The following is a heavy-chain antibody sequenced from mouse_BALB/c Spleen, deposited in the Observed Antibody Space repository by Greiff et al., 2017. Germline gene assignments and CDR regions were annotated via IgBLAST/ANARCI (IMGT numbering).Heavy chain of an antibody. CDR3: ARGPSYFDY. Sequence: EVKLVESGGGLVQPGGSLRLSCATSGFTFTDYYMSWVRQPPGKALEWLGFIRNKANGYTTEYSASVKGRFTISRDNSQSILYLQMNTLRAEDSATYYCARGPSYFDYWGQGTTLTVSS. CDR2: IRNKANGYTT. J-gene: IGHJ2*01. V-gene: IGHV7-3*02. CDR1: GFTFTDYY.